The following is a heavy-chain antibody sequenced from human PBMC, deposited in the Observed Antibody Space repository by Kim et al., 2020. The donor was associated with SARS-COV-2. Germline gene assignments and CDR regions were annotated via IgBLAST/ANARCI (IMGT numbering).Heavy chain of an antibody. CDR1: GFTFSSYG. J-gene: IGHJ4*01. D-gene: IGHD3-10*01. Sequence: GGSLRLSCAASGFTFSSYGMHWVRQAPGKGLEWVAVISYDGSNKYYADSVKGRFTISRDNSKNTLYLQMNSLRAEDTAVYYCAAHLLIWFGESPFDYWG. V-gene: IGHV3-33*05. CDR2: ISYDGSNK. CDR3: AAHLLIWFGESPFDY.